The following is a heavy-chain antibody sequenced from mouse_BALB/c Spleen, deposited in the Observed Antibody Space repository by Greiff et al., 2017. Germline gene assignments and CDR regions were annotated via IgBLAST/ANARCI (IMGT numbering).Heavy chain of an antibody. J-gene: IGHJ2*01. Sequence: VQLQQSGPGLVKPSQSLSLTCSVTGYSITSGYYWNWIRQFPGNKLEWMGYISYDGSNNYNPSLKNRISIARDTSKNQFFLKLNSVTTEDTATYYCATDYGSFYYFDYWGQGTTLTVSA. D-gene: IGHD1-1*01. CDR3: ATDYGSFYYFDY. V-gene: IGHV3-6*02. CDR2: ISYDGSN. CDR1: GYSITSGYY.